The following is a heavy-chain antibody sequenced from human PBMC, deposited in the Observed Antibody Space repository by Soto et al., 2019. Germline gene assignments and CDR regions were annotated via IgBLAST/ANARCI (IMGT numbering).Heavy chain of an antibody. CDR2: ISYDGSNK. Sequence: QVQLVESGGGVVQPGRSLRLSCAASGFTFSSYGMHWVRQAPGKGLEWVAVISYDGSNKYYADSVKGRFTISRDNYKNTLYLQMNSLRAEETAVYYCAKDQYSGSYYYWGQGTLVTVSS. J-gene: IGHJ4*02. D-gene: IGHD1-26*01. CDR3: AKDQYSGSYYY. V-gene: IGHV3-30*18. CDR1: GFTFSSYG.